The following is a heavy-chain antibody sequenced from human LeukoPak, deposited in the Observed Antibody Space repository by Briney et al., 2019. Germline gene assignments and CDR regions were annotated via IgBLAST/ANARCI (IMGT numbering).Heavy chain of an antibody. CDR2: IKQDGSEK. CDR1: GFTFSSYW. V-gene: IGHV3-7*01. D-gene: IGHD3-22*01. Sequence: GVLRLPCAASGFTFSSYWMSWVRQAPGKGLEWVANIKQDGSEKYYVDSVKGRFTISRDNAKNTLYLQMNSLRAEDTAVYYCANDYYDSSGYYYGGALGYWGQGTLVTVSS. CDR3: ANDYYDSSGYYYGGALGY. J-gene: IGHJ4*02.